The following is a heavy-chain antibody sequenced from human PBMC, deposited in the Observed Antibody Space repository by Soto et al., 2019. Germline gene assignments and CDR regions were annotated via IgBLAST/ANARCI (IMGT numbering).Heavy chain of an antibody. V-gene: IGHV3-21*01. CDR2: ISSSTSYI. CDR3: ASTAAAGSYYCDY. Sequence: EVQLVESGGGLVKPGGSLRLSCAASGFTFSSYSMNLVRQAPGKGLEWVSSISSSTSYIYYADSVKGRFTISRDNAKNSLYLQMNSLRAEDTAVYYCASTAAAGSYYCDYWGHGTLVTVSS. CDR1: GFTFSSYS. D-gene: IGHD6-13*01. J-gene: IGHJ4*01.